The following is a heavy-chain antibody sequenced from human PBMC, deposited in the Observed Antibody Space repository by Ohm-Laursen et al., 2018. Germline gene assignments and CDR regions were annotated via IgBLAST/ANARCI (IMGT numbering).Heavy chain of an antibody. V-gene: IGHV3-23*01. D-gene: IGHD6-19*01. J-gene: IGHJ3*02. CDR2: ISGSGGST. CDR1: GFTFSSYA. CDR3: AKEGSGWSMGGDAFDI. Sequence: SLRLSCAASGFTFSSYAMSWVRQAPGKGLEWVSAISGSGGSTYYADSVKGRFTISRDNSKNTLYLQMNSLRAEDTAVYYCAKEGSGWSMGGDAFDIWGQGTMVTVSS.